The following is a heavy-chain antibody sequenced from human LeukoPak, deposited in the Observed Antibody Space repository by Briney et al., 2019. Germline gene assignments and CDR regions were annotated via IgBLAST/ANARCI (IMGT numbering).Heavy chain of an antibody. J-gene: IGHJ4*02. CDR3: ARDFEQLVRYFDY. V-gene: IGHV4-39*07. Sequence: SETLSLTCTVSGGSISSSSYYWGWIRQPPGKGLEWIGSIYYSGSTYYNPSLKSRVTISVDTSKNQFSLKLSSVTAADTAVYYCARDFEQLVRYFDYWGQGTLVTVSS. CDR2: IYYSGST. CDR1: GGSISSSSYY. D-gene: IGHD6-13*01.